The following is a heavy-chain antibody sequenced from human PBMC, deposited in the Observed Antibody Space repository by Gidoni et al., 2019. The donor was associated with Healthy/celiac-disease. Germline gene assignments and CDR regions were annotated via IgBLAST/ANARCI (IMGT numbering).Heavy chain of an antibody. CDR2: IGTAGDP. D-gene: IGHD3-3*01. Sequence: EVQLVESGGGLVQPGGSLRLSCAASGFTFSSYDITWVLQATGKGLEWVSAIGTAGDPYYPGSVKGRFTISRENAKNSLYLQMNSLRAGDTAVYYCARGKQHYDFWSGYTYYYGMDVWGQGTTVTVSS. CDR3: ARGKQHYDFWSGYTYYYGMDV. V-gene: IGHV3-13*05. CDR1: GFTFSSYD. J-gene: IGHJ6*02.